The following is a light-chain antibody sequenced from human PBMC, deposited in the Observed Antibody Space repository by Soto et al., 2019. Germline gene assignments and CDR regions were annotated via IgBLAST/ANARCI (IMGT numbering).Light chain of an antibody. CDR2: WAS. J-gene: IGKJ4*01. CDR3: QQYYSTPLT. V-gene: IGKV4-1*01. Sequence: DIVMTQSPDSPAVSLGERATINCKSSQSVLYSSNNKNYLAWYQQKPGQPPKLLIYWASTRESGVPDRFSGGGSGTDFALTISSLQAEDVAVYYCQQYYSTPLTFGGGTKVEIK. CDR1: QSVLYSSNNKNY.